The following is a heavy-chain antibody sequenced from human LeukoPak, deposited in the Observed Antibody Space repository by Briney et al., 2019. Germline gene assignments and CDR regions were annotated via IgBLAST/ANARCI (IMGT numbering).Heavy chain of an antibody. J-gene: IGHJ6*03. D-gene: IGHD6-25*01. V-gene: IGHV3-23*01. Sequence: GGSLRLSCAASGFTFYRYAISWVRQAPGKGLDWVSSISISSGVVNYADSVKGRFTISRDKSKNTVYLQMNGLRAEDTALYYCVRDAASDFYYYMDVWGKGTTVTVSS. CDR1: GFTFYRYA. CDR3: VRDAASDFYYYMDV. CDR2: ISISSGVV.